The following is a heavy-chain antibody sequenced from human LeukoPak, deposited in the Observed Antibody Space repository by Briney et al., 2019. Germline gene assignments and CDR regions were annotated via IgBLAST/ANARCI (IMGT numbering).Heavy chain of an antibody. CDR2: IRYDGSNK. V-gene: IGHV3-30*02. D-gene: IGHD5-12*01. J-gene: IGHJ4*02. CDR1: GFTFSIYG. CDR3: ASSDIVATIRGY. Sequence: GGSLGLSCAASGFTFSIYGMHWVRQAPGKGLEWVAFIRYDGSNKYYADSVKGRFTISRDNSKNTLYLQMNSLRAEDTAVYYCASSDIVATIRGYWGQGTLVTVSS.